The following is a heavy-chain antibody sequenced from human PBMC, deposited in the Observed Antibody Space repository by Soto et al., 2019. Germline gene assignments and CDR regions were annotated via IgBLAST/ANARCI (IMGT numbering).Heavy chain of an antibody. J-gene: IGHJ6*02. CDR1: GYXXTXLX. Sequence: ASVKVSCXXXGYXXTXLXXXWVRQXPXKGLEWMGGFDPEDGETIYAQKFQGRVTMTEDTSTDTAYMELSSLRSEDTAVYYCATDQGYSNSYYYYGMDVWGQGTTVTVSS. CDR3: ATDQGYSNSYYYYGMDV. D-gene: IGHD6-13*01. V-gene: IGHV1-24*01. CDR2: FDPEDGET.